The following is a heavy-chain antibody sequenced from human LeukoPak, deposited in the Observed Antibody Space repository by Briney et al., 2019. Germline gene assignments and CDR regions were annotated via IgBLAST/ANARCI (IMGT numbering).Heavy chain of an antibody. CDR2: INPNSGGT. D-gene: IGHD3-10*01. Sequence: GASVKVSCKASGYTFTGYYMHWVRQAPGQGLEWMGWINPNSGGTNYAQKFQGRVTMTRDTSISTAYMELSRLRSDDTAVYYCARANTMVRGVYYYYYMDVWGKGTMVTISS. V-gene: IGHV1-2*02. CDR1: GYTFTGYY. CDR3: ARANTMVRGVYYYYYMDV. J-gene: IGHJ6*03.